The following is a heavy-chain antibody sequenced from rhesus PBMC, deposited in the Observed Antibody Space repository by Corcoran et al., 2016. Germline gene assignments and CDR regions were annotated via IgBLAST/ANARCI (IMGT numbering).Heavy chain of an antibody. CDR2: VGGSRSNT. CDR3: ARHEYRIHYCDY. D-gene: IGHD4-23*01. J-gene: IGHJ4*01. V-gene: IGHV4-165*01. CDR1: GGSISSNY. Sequence: QVQLQESGPELVKPSETLSLTCAVSGGSISSNYWSCIRQPPGKGLEMIGYVGGSRSNTKYHPSLQSRVTSLTDTSKNLFALKRSSVTAADTAVYYCARHEYRIHYCDYWGQGVLVTVSS.